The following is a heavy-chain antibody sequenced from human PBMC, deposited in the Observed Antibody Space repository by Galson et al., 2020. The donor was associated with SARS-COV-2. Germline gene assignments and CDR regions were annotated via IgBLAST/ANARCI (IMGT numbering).Heavy chain of an antibody. CDR2: ISYDGSNK. V-gene: IGHV3-30*01. J-gene: IGHJ4*02. Sequence: SLRLSCAASGFTFSSYAMHWVRQAPGKGLEWVAVISYDGSNKYYADSVKGRFTISRDNSKNTLYLQMNSLRAEDTAVYYCARARGGGYFTSLDYWGQGTLVTVSS. D-gene: IGHD3-3*01. CDR3: ARARGGGYFTSLDY. CDR1: GFTFSSYA.